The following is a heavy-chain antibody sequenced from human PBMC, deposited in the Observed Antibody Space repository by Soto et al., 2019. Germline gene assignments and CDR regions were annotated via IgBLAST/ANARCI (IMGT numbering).Heavy chain of an antibody. D-gene: IGHD5-18*01. Sequence: GASVKVSCKASGGTFSSYAISWVRQAPGQGLEWMGGIIPIFGTANYAQKFQGRVTITADESTSTAYMEPSSLRSEDTAVYYCARVGYSYAYKGYYYGMDVWGQGTTVTVSS. J-gene: IGHJ6*02. V-gene: IGHV1-69*13. CDR1: GGTFSSYA. CDR3: ARVGYSYAYKGYYYGMDV. CDR2: IIPIFGTA.